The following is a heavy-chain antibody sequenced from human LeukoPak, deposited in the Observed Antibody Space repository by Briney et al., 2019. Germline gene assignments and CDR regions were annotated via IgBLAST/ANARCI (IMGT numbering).Heavy chain of an antibody. Sequence: PSETLSLTCTVSGGSISSGSYYWSWIRQPPGKGLEWIGYIYYTGSTNNNPSLKSRVTISVDTSKNQFSLKLSSVTAADTAVYYCARSSESYDRSGYYSYYFDYWGQGTLVTVSS. V-gene: IGHV4-61*01. D-gene: IGHD3-22*01. CDR3: ARSSESYDRSGYYSYYFDY. CDR2: IYYTGST. CDR1: GGSISSGSYY. J-gene: IGHJ4*02.